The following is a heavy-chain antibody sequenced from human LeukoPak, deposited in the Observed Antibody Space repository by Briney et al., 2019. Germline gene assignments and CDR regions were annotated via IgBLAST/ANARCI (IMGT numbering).Heavy chain of an antibody. V-gene: IGHV4-38-2*01. Sequence: PSETLSLTCAVSGYSISRGYYWGWVRQSPGKRPQWLGIVHESGSSHHNPSLRSRVTIELDTSENEFSLTLTSVTAADSGTYYCVRGEVGDFDSWGQGTLVIVSS. CDR2: VHESGSS. D-gene: IGHD1-26*01. CDR3: VRGEVGDFDS. J-gene: IGHJ4*02. CDR1: GYSISRGYY.